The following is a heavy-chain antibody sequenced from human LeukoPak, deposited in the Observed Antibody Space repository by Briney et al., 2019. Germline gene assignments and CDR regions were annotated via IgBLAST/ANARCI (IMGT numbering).Heavy chain of an antibody. CDR2: ISGSGGAT. J-gene: IGHJ4*02. CDR3: AKQSYARSLGE. CDR1: GFTFSSYA. V-gene: IGHV3-23*01. Sequence: GGSLRLSCAASGFTFSSYAMSWVRQAPGKGLEWVSAISGSGGATYYADSVKGRFTISRDNSKNTLYLQMNSLGAEDTAVYYCAKQSYARSLGEGGPGTLVSVSS. D-gene: IGHD2-8*01.